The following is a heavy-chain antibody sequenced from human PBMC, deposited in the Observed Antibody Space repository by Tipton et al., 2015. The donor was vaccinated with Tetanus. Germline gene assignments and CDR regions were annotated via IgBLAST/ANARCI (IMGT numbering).Heavy chain of an antibody. CDR2: IYHTGAA. CDR3: ARGTTGVIILYHYYAMDV. Sequence: GEALVRGGYYWTWIRHLPGKGLEWIGYIYHTGAAHYNPSLKSRVTLSVDMSKNQFFLKLRSVTAADSGVYYCARGTTGVIILYHYYAMDVWGQGTTVTVSS. J-gene: IGHJ6*02. V-gene: IGHV4-31*02. CDR1: GEALVRGGYY. D-gene: IGHD3-3*01.